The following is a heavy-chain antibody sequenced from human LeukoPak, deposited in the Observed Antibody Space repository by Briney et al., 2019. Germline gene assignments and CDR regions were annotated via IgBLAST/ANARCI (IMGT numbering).Heavy chain of an antibody. CDR1: GFTFNNYA. Sequence: GGSLRLSCVASGFTFNNYAMRWVRQAPGKGLEWVSAISASGSITYYADSVKGRFTISRDNSKNTVYLQMNSLRAEDTALYYCARPASRNGDTCYRIDYWGQGTLVTVSS. V-gene: IGHV3-23*01. D-gene: IGHD2-21*01. J-gene: IGHJ4*02. CDR2: ISASGSIT. CDR3: ARPASRNGDTCYRIDY.